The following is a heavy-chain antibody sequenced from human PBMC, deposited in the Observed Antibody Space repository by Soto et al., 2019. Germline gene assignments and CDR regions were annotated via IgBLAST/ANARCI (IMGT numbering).Heavy chain of an antibody. CDR2: IIAIFGTA. J-gene: IGHJ4*02. CDR1: GGTFSSYA. Sequence: QVQLVQSGAEVKKPGSSVKVSCKASGGTFSSYAISWVRQAPGQGLEWMGGIIAIFGTANYAQKFQGRVTIAADESTSTAYMELSSLRYEDTAVYYCARGAYSSGWYRGPTDYWGQGTLVTVSS. CDR3: ARGAYSSGWYRGPTDY. D-gene: IGHD6-19*01. V-gene: IGHV1-69*01.